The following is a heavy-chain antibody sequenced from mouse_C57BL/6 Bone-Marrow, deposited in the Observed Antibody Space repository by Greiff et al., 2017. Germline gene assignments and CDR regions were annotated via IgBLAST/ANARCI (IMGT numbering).Heavy chain of an antibody. CDR2: IYPNSGST. CDR3: ARGGYYGSPWFAY. V-gene: IGHV1-64*01. J-gene: IGHJ3*01. D-gene: IGHD1-1*01. CDR1: GYTFTSYW. Sequence: QVQLQQPGAELVKPGASVKLSCKASGYTFTSYWMHWVKQRPGQGLEWIGMIYPNSGSTNYNEKFKSKATLTVDKSSSTAYMQLSSLTSEDSAVYYCARGGYYGSPWFAYWGQGTLVTVSA.